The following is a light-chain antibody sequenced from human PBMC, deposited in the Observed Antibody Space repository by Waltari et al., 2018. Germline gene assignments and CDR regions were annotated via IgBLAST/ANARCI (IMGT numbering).Light chain of an antibody. CDR2: GAS. V-gene: IGKV3-20*01. CDR3: QHYVRLPVT. Sequence: EIVLTQFQGTLPLSPGERATLSCRTSQSVGRTLAWYQQNPGQAPSLLIYGASIRATGIPDRFSGSGSGTDFSLTISRLEPEYFAVYYCQHYVRLPVTFGQGTKVEIK. J-gene: IGKJ1*01. CDR1: QSVGRT.